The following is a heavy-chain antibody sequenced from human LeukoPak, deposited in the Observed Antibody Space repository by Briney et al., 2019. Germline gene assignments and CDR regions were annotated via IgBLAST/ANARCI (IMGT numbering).Heavy chain of an antibody. CDR3: TREGGVGS. Sequence: GGSLRLSCVASGFSFSLYSMNWVRQAPGKGLEWVSTISGDSSGNYIDYADSMKGRFTISRDNAKNSVFLQMNGMRDDDTAVYYCTREGGVGSWGQGTLVSVSS. V-gene: IGHV3-21*01. J-gene: IGHJ5*01. CDR2: ISGDSSGNYI. D-gene: IGHD3-16*01. CDR1: GFSFSLYS.